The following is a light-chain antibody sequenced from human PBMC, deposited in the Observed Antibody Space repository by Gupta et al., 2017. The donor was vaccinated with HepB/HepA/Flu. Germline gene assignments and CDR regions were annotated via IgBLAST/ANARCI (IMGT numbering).Light chain of an antibody. CDR3: QTWGTGGRHVL. CDR1: SGHSHFA. CDR2: IISDGGH. V-gene: IGLV4-69*01. Sequence: QLVLTPSPSASASLGVSVTITGTLSSGHSHFAIDWHPQHPARGPRDETKIISDGGHDKGAAIPDRCFGSSSGADSDITISSLKAEDEADYYCQTWGTGGRHVLFGAGTKLTGL. J-gene: IGLJ2*01.